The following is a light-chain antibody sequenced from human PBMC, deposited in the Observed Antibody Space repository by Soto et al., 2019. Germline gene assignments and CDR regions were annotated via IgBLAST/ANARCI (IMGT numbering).Light chain of an antibody. CDR3: CSYVGTLVV. Sequence: QSVLTQPASVSGSPGQSITISCTGTHSDIGSYNLVSWYQHLPGRVPNLIIFGLTERTSGVPNRFSGSKSGSTAYLTISGLQAEDEADYYCCSYVGTLVVFGGGTKLTVL. CDR1: HSDIGSYNL. CDR2: GLT. V-gene: IGLV2-23*02. J-gene: IGLJ2*01.